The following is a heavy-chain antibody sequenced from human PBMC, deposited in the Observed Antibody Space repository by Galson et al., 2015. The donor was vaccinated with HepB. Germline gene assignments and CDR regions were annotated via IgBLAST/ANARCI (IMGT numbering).Heavy chain of an antibody. Sequence: SLRLSCAASGFTFSSYAMHWVRQAPGKGLEYVSAISSNGGSTYYADSVKGRFTISRDNSKNTLYLQMSSLRAEDTAVYYCVKDQDWNYVEVYLDYWGQGTLVTVSS. D-gene: IGHD1-7*01. V-gene: IGHV3-64D*06. CDR1: GFTFSSYA. CDR3: VKDQDWNYVEVYLDY. J-gene: IGHJ4*02. CDR2: ISSNGGST.